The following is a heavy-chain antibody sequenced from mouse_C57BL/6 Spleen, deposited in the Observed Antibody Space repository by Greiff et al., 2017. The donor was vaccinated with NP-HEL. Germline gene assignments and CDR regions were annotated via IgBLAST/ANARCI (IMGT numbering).Heavy chain of an antibody. J-gene: IGHJ2*01. Sequence: QVQLQQSGAELVRPGASVTLSCKASGYTFTDYEMHWVKQTPVHGLEWIGAIDPETGGTAYNQKFKGKAILTADKSSSTAYMELRSLTSEDSAVYYCTSYYGSSYEYYFDYWGQGTTLTVSS. CDR3: TSYYGSSYEYYFDY. CDR2: IDPETGGT. D-gene: IGHD1-1*01. CDR1: GYTFTDYE. V-gene: IGHV1-15*01.